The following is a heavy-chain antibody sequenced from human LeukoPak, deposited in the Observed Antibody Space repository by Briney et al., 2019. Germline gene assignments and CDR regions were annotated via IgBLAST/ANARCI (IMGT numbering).Heavy chain of an antibody. CDR1: GFSFTDYP. J-gene: IGHJ4*02. CDR3: AADIRDAFDY. D-gene: IGHD6-25*01. V-gene: IGHV3-48*02. CDR2: IRTTGEGAKYA. Sequence: GGSLRLSCATSGFSFTDYPMNWLRHAPGKGLEWISNIRTTGEGAKYAHYADCVKGRVTISRDDGKNTLYLHMNSLRDDDTAVYYAAADIRDAFDYWGQGILVTVSS.